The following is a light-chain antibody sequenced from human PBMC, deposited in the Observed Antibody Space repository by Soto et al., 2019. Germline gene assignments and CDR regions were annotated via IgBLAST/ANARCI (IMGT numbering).Light chain of an antibody. J-gene: IGLJ1*01. V-gene: IGLV2-14*01. CDR1: SSDFGGYNF. CDR2: AVS. CDR3: CSYTSYRPYV. Sequence: QSALTQPASVSGSPGQSITISCTGTSSDFGGYNFVSWYQHRPGEAPKLMIYAVSNRPSGVSNRFSGSKSGNTASLTISGLQAEDEADYYCCSYTSYRPYVFGTGTKVTVL.